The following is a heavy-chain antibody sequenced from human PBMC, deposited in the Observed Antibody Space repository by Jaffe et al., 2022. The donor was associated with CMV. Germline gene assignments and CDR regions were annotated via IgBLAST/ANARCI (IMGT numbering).Heavy chain of an antibody. J-gene: IGHJ2*01. CDR2: ISWDGGST. D-gene: IGHD1-26*01. Sequence: EVQLVESGGVVVQPGGSLRLSCAASGFTFDDYTMHWVRQAPGKGLEWVSLISWDGGSTYYADSVKGRFTISRDNSKNSLYLQMNSLRTEDTALYYCAKGSIVGATYRWYFDLWGRGTLVTVSS. CDR3: AKGSIVGATYRWYFDL. CDR1: GFTFDDYT. V-gene: IGHV3-43*01.